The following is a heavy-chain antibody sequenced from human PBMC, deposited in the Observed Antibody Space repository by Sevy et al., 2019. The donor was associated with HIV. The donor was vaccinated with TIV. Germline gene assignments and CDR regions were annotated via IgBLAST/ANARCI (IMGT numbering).Heavy chain of an antibody. CDR3: ARDHYDSLWGSYWYYFDY. Sequence: GGSLRLSCAASGFTFSSYAMSWVRQAQGKGLEWVSVIYAGGSTYYADSVKGRFTISRDNSKNTVYLQMNSLRAEDTAVYYCARDHYDSLWGSYWYYFDYWGQGTLVTVSS. CDR1: GFTFSSYA. D-gene: IGHD3-16*01. V-gene: IGHV3-53*01. J-gene: IGHJ4*02. CDR2: IYAGGST.